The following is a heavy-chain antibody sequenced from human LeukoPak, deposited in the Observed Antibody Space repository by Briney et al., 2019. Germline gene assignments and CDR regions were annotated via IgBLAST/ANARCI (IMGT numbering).Heavy chain of an antibody. D-gene: IGHD1-1*01. CDR1: GGSISSGGYS. Sequence: SQTLSLTCAVSGGSISSGGYSWSWIRQPPGKGLEWIGYIYHSGSTYYNPSLKSRVTISVDRSKNQFSLKLSSVTAADTAVYYCARQLERRPWVDYWGQGTLVTVSS. V-gene: IGHV4-30-2*02. CDR3: ARQLERRPWVDY. CDR2: IYHSGST. J-gene: IGHJ4*02.